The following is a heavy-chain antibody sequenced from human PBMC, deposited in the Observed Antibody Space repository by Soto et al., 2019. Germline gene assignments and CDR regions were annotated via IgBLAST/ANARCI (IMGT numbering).Heavy chain of an antibody. V-gene: IGHV1-18*01. Sequence: ASVKVSCKASGFTFTSSAVQWVRQARGQRLEWMGWISAYSGNTNYAQKLQERVTMTTDTSTSTAYMELRSLRSDDTAVYYCARERSGYPINWFDPWGQGTLVTVSS. D-gene: IGHD3-3*01. J-gene: IGHJ5*02. CDR1: GFTFTSSA. CDR2: ISAYSGNT. CDR3: ARERSGYPINWFDP.